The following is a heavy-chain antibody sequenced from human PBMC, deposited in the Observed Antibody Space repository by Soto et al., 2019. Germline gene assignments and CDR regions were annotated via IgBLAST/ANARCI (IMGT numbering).Heavy chain of an antibody. CDR1: GFTFSSCV. CDR2: ITDSGTGT. J-gene: IGHJ4*02. V-gene: IGHV3-23*01. CDR3: AKGLINGRWYAED. Sequence: EVHLLESGGGLVHPGASLRLSCGASGFTFSSCVMTWVRQAPGKGLEWVSCITDSGTGTYYADSVKGRFTIYRDNSKNTKYPQMNNLRAEDTGVYYCAKGLINGRWYAEDWGQGTLVNVSS. D-gene: IGHD6-13*01.